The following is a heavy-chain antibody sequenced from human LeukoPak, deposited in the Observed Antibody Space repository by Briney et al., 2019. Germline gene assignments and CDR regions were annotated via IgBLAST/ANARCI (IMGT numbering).Heavy chain of an antibody. CDR1: GFTFNDYA. V-gene: IGHV3-23*01. CDR2: VTRSGGSA. J-gene: IGHJ4*02. Sequence: GGSLRLSCAASGFTFNDYAMYWVRQAPGKGLEWVSTVTRSGGSAYYADSVKGRFTNSRDNSKNMLSLQMSSLRAEDTAVYYCAKTMGAIDHDYWGQGTLVTVSS. CDR3: AKTMGAIDHDY. D-gene: IGHD1-14*01.